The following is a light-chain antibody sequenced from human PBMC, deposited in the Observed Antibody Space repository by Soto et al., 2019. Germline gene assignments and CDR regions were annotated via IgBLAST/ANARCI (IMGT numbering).Light chain of an antibody. CDR2: DVG. CDR1: SSNTGGYYY. V-gene: IGLV2-14*03. CDR3: SSYTSSSTEV. J-gene: IGLJ1*01. Sequence: QSVLTQPSPLSGSPWQSIPLPRPGNSSNTGGYYYVSWYQHHPGKAPKLMIYDVGSRPSGVSNRFSGSKSANTASLTISGLQAEDEADYYCSSYTSSSTEVFGTG.